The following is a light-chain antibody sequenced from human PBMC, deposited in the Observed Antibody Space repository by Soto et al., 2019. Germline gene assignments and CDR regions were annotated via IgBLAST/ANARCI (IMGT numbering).Light chain of an antibody. V-gene: IGKV3-20*01. CDR2: GAS. Sequence: EIGLTKSPSTLSLSTGERATLSCRASQSVSSSYLAWYQQKPGQAPRLLIYGASSRATGIPDRFSGSGSGTDFTLTISRLEPEDFAVYYCQQYGSSPPWTFGQGTKVDIK. CDR3: QQYGSSPPWT. J-gene: IGKJ1*01. CDR1: QSVSSSY.